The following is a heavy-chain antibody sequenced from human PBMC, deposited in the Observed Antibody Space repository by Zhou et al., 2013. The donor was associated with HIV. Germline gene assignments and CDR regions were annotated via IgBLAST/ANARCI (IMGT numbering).Heavy chain of an antibody. CDR2: MDPRSGNT. D-gene: IGHD2-21*01. CDR3: ARHRRYGDNSYAFDI. V-gene: IGHV1-8*03. Sequence: QVQLVQSGAEVRKPGASVKVSCKASGYTFTNYDINWVRQATGQGLEWMGWMDPRSGNTGYAQKFQGRVTITRNTSINTAYMELSSLRSEDTGVYYCARHRRYGDNSYAFDIWGQGTMVTVSS. CDR1: GYTFTNYD. J-gene: IGHJ3*02.